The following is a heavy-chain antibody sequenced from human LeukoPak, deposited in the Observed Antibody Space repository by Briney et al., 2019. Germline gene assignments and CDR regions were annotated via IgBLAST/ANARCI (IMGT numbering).Heavy chain of an antibody. CDR1: GGSLSSGDYY. Sequence: PSQTLSLTCTVSGGSLSSGDYYWSWIRQPPGKGLEWIGYIYYSGSTYYNPSLKSRVTISVDTSKNQFSLKLSSVTATDTAVYYCAREEIYCSSTSCLVPTAFDIWGQGTMVTVSS. J-gene: IGHJ3*02. CDR3: AREEIYCSSTSCLVPTAFDI. D-gene: IGHD2-2*01. CDR2: IYYSGST. V-gene: IGHV4-30-4*08.